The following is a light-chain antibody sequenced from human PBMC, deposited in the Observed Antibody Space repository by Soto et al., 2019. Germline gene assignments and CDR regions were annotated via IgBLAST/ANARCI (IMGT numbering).Light chain of an antibody. Sequence: QSVLTQPPSVSGAPGQRVTISCTGSSSNIGAGYDVHWYQQRPGTAPKLLIFGNINRPSGVPDRFSGSKSGTSASLAISGLQPEDEADYYCAAWDDSLNALFGTGTKVTVL. J-gene: IGLJ1*01. CDR2: GNI. CDR3: AAWDDSLNAL. CDR1: SSNIGAGYD. V-gene: IGLV1-40*01.